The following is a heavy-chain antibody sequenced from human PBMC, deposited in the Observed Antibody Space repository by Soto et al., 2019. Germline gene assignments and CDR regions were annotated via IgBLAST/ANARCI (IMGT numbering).Heavy chain of an antibody. J-gene: IGHJ4*02. CDR3: ARDRWYNWNYDTFAY. CDR1: GYTFTSYG. Sequence: GAAVKVSCKASGYTFTSYGISWVRQAPGQGLEWMGWISAYNGNTNYAQKLQGRVTMTTDTSTSTAYMELRSLRSDDTAVYYCARDRWYNWNYDTFAYWGQRTLVTVSS. CDR2: ISAYNGNT. D-gene: IGHD1-7*01. V-gene: IGHV1-18*01.